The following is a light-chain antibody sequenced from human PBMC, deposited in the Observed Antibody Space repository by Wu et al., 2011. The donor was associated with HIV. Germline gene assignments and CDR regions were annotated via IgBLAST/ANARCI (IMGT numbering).Light chain of an antibody. V-gene: IGKV3-15*01. CDR1: QILTA. CDR3: QQRSKWPPT. CDR2: SAS. Sequence: TLSCRASQILTAIYAGTTKPGQAPRLLIYSASTRATGIPARFSGSGSGTDFTLTVNSLQSEDFAVYYCQQRSKWPPTFGGGTKVEIK. J-gene: IGKJ4*01.